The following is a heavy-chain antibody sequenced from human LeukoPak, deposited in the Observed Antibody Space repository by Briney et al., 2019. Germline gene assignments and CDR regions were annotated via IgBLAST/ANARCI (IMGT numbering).Heavy chain of an antibody. D-gene: IGHD1-14*01. Sequence: SETLSLTCTVSGGSISSGSYYWGWIRQPPGKGLEWIGSIYYSGSTYYNPSLKSRVTMSVDTSKNQFSLKLSSVTAADTAVYYCARAPEYGLYYFDYWGQGTLVTVSS. CDR3: ARAPEYGLYYFDY. V-gene: IGHV4-39*07. CDR1: GGSISSGSYY. CDR2: IYYSGST. J-gene: IGHJ4*02.